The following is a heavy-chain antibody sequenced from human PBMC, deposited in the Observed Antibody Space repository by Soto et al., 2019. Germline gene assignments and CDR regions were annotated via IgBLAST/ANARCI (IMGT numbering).Heavy chain of an antibody. D-gene: IGHD2-15*01. CDR1: AFTLNTYA. V-gene: IGHV3-23*01. Sequence: GGSLRLSCAASAFTLNTYAMSWVRQAPGKGLEWVSVISAIGGNTYYADSVKGRFTISKDNSKSTLYLQMDTLRAEDTAVYYCAKDKYCSGGSCYFHNWFDPWGQGTLVTAPQ. CDR3: AKDKYCSGGSCYFHNWFDP. J-gene: IGHJ5*02. CDR2: ISAIGGNT.